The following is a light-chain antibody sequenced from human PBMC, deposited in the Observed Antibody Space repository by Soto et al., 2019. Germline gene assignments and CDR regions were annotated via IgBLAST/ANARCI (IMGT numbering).Light chain of an antibody. CDR1: QSVSGW. CDR3: QQTYATPIT. Sequence: DSHLIHSTTTLSDSVRDTVTVTYRASQSVSGWLAWYQQRPGEAPKLLIYGASTLQSGVPSRFSGSESGTDFTLTITSLQPEDCATYYCQQTYATPITFGQGTRLEIK. CDR2: GAS. V-gene: IGKV1-39*01. J-gene: IGKJ5*01.